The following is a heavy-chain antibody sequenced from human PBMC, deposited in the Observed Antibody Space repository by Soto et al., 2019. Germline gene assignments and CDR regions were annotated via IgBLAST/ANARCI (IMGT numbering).Heavy chain of an antibody. D-gene: IGHD6-6*01. Sequence: SETLSLTCAVSGCSISSGGYSWSWIRQPPGKGLEWIGYIYHSGSTYYNPSLKSRVTISVDRSKNQFSLKLSSVTAADTAVYYCARGAYSSSAVDYWGQGTLVTVSS. V-gene: IGHV4-30-2*01. J-gene: IGHJ4*02. CDR2: IYHSGST. CDR3: ARGAYSSSAVDY. CDR1: GCSISSGGYS.